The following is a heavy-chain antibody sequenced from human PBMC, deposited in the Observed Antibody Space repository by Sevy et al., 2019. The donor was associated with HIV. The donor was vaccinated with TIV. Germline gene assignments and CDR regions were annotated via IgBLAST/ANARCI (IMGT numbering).Heavy chain of an antibody. CDR1: GGSISSGDYY. J-gene: IGHJ5*02. CDR2: IYTTGIT. Sequence: SETLSLTCSVSGGSISSGDYYWNWIRQPAGQGLQWIGRIYTTGITNYNPSLKSRVTISLDGSKNQLSLKLTSVTAADTAGYYCARDRWETYRDLSSYGSNWFDPWGQGTLVTVSS. CDR3: ARDRWETYRDLSSYGSNWFDP. D-gene: IGHD3-16*02. V-gene: IGHV4-61*02.